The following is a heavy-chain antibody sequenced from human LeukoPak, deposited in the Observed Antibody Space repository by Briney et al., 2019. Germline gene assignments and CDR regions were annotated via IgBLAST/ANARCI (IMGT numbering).Heavy chain of an antibody. V-gene: IGHV1-18*01. J-gene: IGHJ4*02. CDR1: GYTFTSHG. D-gene: IGHD3-16*01. CDR3: ARDEGGPVNY. CDR2: ISSNNGNT. Sequence: ASVKVSCKASGYTFTSHGISWVRQAPGQGLEWMGWISSNNGNTKYAQKFRGRVTMTTETSTSTAYMELRSLRSDDTAVYYCARDEGGPVNYWGQGTLVTVSS.